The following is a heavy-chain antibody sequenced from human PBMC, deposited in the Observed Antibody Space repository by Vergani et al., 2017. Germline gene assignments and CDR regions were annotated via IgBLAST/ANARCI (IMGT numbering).Heavy chain of an antibody. J-gene: IGHJ3*01. V-gene: IGHV3-48*01. CDR1: GVDFSSYI. D-gene: IGHD2-2*01. CDR2: VSTGTKSQ. CDR3: AREYSSTSGRAFDF. Sequence: EVQLLESGGGLVQPGGSLRLSCVVSGVDFSSYIMNWVRQAPGKGLEWVSFVSTGTKSQSYAESVKGRFTISRDSAKNSLYLQMDSLRAEDTAVYYCAREYSSTSGRAFDFWGQGTKVTVSS.